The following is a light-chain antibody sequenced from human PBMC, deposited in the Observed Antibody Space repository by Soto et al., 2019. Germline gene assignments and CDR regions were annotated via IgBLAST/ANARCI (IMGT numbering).Light chain of an antibody. J-gene: IGKJ1*01. CDR2: AAS. Sequence: DIQMTQSPSSLSASVGDRVAITCRASQGISNYVAWYQQKPGKVPKLLIYAASTLQSGVPSRFSGSGSGTDFTLTISSLQPEDVANYYCPKYNSAPPWTFGQGTKVEIK. V-gene: IGKV1-27*01. CDR3: PKYNSAPPWT. CDR1: QGISNY.